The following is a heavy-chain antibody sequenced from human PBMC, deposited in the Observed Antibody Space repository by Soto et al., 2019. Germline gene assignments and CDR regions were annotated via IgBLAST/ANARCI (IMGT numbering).Heavy chain of an antibody. J-gene: IGHJ3*02. Sequence: HPGGSLRLSCGASGFTFSSYAMHWVRQAPGKGLEWVAVISYDGSNKYYADSVKGRFTISRDNSKNTLYLQMNSLRAEDTAVYYCARDSQKWLVGNDAFDIWGQGTTVPV. V-gene: IGHV3-30-3*01. CDR2: ISYDGSNK. CDR1: GFTFSSYA. D-gene: IGHD6-19*01. CDR3: ARDSQKWLVGNDAFDI.